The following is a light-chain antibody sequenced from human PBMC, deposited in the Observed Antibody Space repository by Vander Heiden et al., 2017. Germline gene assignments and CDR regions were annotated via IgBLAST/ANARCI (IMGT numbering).Light chain of an antibody. V-gene: IGLV1-44*01. J-gene: IGLJ2*01. CDR1: ISNIGKNV. CDR2: SNN. CDR3: AAWDDSLSGPI. Sequence: QSVVTQPPSASGTPGQRITMSCPGSISNIGKNVVNWYQHVPGTAPKLVIHSNNQRPSGVADRFSGSKSGTSASLAISGLQSEDEAVYYCAAWDDSLSGPIFGGGTKLTVL.